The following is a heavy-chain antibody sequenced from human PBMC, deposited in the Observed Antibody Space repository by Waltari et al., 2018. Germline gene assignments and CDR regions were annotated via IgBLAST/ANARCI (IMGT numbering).Heavy chain of an antibody. CDR2: FDPEDGET. D-gene: IGHD1-20*01. J-gene: IGHJ4*02. Sequence: QVQLVQSGAEVKKPGSSVTVSCKASGGTFSSYAISWVRQAPGQGLEWMGGFDPEDGETIYAQKFQGRVTMTEDTSTDTAYMELSSLRSEDTAVYYCATPRGITGSFDYWGQGTLVTVSS. V-gene: IGHV1-24*01. CDR3: ATPRGITGSFDY. CDR1: GGTFSSYA.